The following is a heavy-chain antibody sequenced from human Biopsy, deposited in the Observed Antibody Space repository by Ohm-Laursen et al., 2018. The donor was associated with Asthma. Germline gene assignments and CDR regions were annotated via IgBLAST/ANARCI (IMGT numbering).Heavy chain of an antibody. CDR2: TNERGVT. CDR3: ARGPELDV. CDR1: PGSFSGFF. Sequence: SETLSLTCAVYPGSFSGFFWTWIRQSPGKGLEWIGETNERGVTNNNPSLKSQVIISIDTYWNRVSLKLTSVTATDTAVYYCARGPELDVWGQGTTVTVSS. V-gene: IGHV4-34*01. J-gene: IGHJ6*02.